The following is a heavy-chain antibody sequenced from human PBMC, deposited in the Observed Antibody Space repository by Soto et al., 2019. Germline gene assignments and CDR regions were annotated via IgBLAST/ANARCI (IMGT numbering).Heavy chain of an antibody. Sequence: VQLVESGGGVVKRGRSLRLSCAASGFTFSDYAMHWVRQAPGKGLEWVAVVSHDGRNTHYADSVKGRFTISRDSSKNKVSLEMTSLRAEDTAVYYCAKGGRQWLVTSDFNYWGQGALVTVSS. CDR1: GFTFSDYA. D-gene: IGHD6-19*01. J-gene: IGHJ4*02. CDR2: VSHDGRNT. V-gene: IGHV3-30*18. CDR3: AKGGRQWLVTSDFNY.